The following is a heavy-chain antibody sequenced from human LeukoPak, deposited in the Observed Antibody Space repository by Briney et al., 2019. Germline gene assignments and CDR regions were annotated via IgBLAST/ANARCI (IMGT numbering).Heavy chain of an antibody. CDR2: IHNSGTS. J-gene: IGHJ4*02. Sequence: SETLSLTCTVSDDSISDYYRGWIRQPPGKGLEWIGYIHNSGTSTYNLSLKSRVTISADTSKNQFSLRLNSMTTADTAVYYCTRGAGWLIDYWGQGILVTVSS. V-gene: IGHV4-59*01. CDR1: DDSISDYY. CDR3: TRGAGWLIDY. D-gene: IGHD3-16*01.